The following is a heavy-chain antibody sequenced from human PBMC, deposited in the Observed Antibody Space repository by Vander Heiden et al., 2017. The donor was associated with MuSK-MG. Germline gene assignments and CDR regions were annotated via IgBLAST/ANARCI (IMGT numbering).Heavy chain of an antibody. CDR2: IKQDGSEK. CDR3: AREAYSSSWYYFDY. V-gene: IGHV3-7*03. J-gene: IGHJ4*02. D-gene: IGHD6-13*01. CDR1: GFTFSSYW. Sequence: EVQLVESGGGLVQPGGSLRLSCAASGFTFSSYWMSWVRQAPGKGLEWVANIKQDGSEKYYVDSVKGRFTISRDNAKNSLYLQMNSLRAEDTAVYYCAREAYSSSWYYFDYWGQGTLVTVSS.